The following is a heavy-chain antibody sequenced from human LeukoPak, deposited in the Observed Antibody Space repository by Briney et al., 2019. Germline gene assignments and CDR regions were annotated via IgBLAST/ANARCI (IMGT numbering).Heavy chain of an antibody. V-gene: IGHV4-59*01. J-gene: IGHJ5*01. D-gene: IGHD6-13*01. CDR3: ARVDGSWPSIWFDP. Sequence: SETLSLTCSVSGGSISPYIWSWIRHPPGKGLEWIAYISYNGNTNYSPSLKSPVTISVDTSKNPFSLRLSSVTAADTAVYFCARVDGSWPSIWFDPWGQGTLVTVSS. CDR1: GGSISPYI. CDR2: ISYNGNT.